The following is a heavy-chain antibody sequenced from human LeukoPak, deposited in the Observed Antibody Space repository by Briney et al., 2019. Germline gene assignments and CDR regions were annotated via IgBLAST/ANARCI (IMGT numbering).Heavy chain of an antibody. CDR3: ARVAYCGGDCYSLDYYYMDV. V-gene: IGHV3-74*01. CDR2: INGDGTSA. CDR1: GFTLRNYW. D-gene: IGHD2-21*02. Sequence: PGGSLRLSCAASGFTLRNYWMHLVRQTPGKGLLWVSRINGDGTSATYAGSVKGRFTISRDNDKNTLYLQMNSLRAEDTAVYYCARVAYCGGDCYSLDYYYMDVWGKGTTVTVSS. J-gene: IGHJ6*03.